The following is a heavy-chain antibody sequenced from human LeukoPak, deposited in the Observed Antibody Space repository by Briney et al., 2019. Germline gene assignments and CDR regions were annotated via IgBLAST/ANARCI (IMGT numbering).Heavy chain of an antibody. CDR2: ISSSSSTI. J-gene: IGHJ4*02. Sequence: PGGSLRLSCAASGFTFSSYSMNWVRQAPGKGLEWVSYISSSSSTIYYADSVKGRFTISRDNAKNSLYLQVNSLRAEDTAVYYCARGHSGYYYLFDYWGQGTLVTVSS. V-gene: IGHV3-48*01. CDR3: ARGHSGYYYLFDY. D-gene: IGHD3-22*01. CDR1: GFTFSSYS.